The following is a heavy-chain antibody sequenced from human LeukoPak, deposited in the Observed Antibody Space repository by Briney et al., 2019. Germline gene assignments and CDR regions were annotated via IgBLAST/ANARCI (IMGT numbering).Heavy chain of an antibody. J-gene: IGHJ6*03. Sequence: SQTLSLTCTVSGGSISSGSYYWSWIRQPAGKGLKWIGRIYTSGSTNYNPSLKSRVTISVDTSKNQFSLKLSSVTAADTAVYYCARAASYYYGSGSYYKDYYYYYMDVWGKGTTVTVSS. V-gene: IGHV4-61*02. D-gene: IGHD3-10*01. CDR1: GGSISSGSYY. CDR2: IYTSGST. CDR3: ARAASYYYGSGSYYKDYYYYYMDV.